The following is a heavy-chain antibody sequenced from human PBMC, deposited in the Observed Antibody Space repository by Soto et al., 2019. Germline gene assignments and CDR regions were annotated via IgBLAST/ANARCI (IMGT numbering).Heavy chain of an antibody. Sequence: GARVKVSRKGSGYSYSSYFRHWLRQAQGQGREGMGIMKPSGGSTSYAQKFQGRVTMTRDTSTSTVYMDLSSLRSEDTAVYYCARDRIASAGTLDYWGQGTLVTVSS. D-gene: IGHD6-13*01. CDR3: ARDRIASAGTLDY. J-gene: IGHJ4*02. CDR1: GYSYSSYF. V-gene: IGHV1-46*01. CDR2: MKPSGGST.